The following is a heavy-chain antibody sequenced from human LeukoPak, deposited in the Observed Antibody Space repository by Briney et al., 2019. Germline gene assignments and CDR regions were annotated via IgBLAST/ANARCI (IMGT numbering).Heavy chain of an antibody. CDR2: ISDSSGST. D-gene: IGHD2-15*01. J-gene: IGHJ6*02. CDR1: GFTFSSYA. CDR3: AKGIGTVVVITGTRYYYYGMDV. Sequence: GGSLRLSCAASGFTFSSYAMSWVRQAPGKGLEWVSGISDSSGSTYYADSVKGRFTISRDNAKNTLYLQMNSLRAEDTAVYYCAKGIGTVVVITGTRYYYYGMDVWGQGTTVTVSS. V-gene: IGHV3-23*01.